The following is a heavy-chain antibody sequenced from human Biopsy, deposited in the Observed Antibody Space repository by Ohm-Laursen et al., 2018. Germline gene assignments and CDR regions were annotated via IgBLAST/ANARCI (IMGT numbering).Heavy chain of an antibody. D-gene: IGHD4-23*01. J-gene: IGHJ6*02. CDR1: GFPFSDYY. CDR2: ISSGGTTI. V-gene: IGHV3-11*01. CDR3: ARDTRWSPYHMDV. Sequence: SPRLSCTASGFPFSDYYMRWIRQAPGKGLEWVSYISSGGTTIYYADFVKGRFTISRDNAKNSLYLQMNSLRADDTAVYYCARDTRWSPYHMDVWGQGTTVTVSS.